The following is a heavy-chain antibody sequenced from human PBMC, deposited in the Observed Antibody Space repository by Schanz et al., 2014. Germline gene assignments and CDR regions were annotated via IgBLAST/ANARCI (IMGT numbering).Heavy chain of an antibody. Sequence: QVQLQQWGAGLLKPSETLSLTCAVYGGPFSGYFWSWIRQSPGKGLQWIGEIHHSGSIIYNPSLRSGVPISMDTSKNQFFLKVTSVTAADTAVFYCARRDNYLSAFDIWGQGTMVTVSS. CDR1: GGPFSGYF. CDR3: ARRDNYLSAFDI. CDR2: IHHSGSI. D-gene: IGHD4-4*01. V-gene: IGHV4-34*01. J-gene: IGHJ3*02.